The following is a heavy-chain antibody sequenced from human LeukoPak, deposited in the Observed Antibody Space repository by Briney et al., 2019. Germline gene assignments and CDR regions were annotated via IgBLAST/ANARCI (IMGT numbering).Heavy chain of an antibody. CDR3: ARHYYDSSGYLRAFDY. J-gene: IGHJ4*02. CDR2: IYYSGST. Sequence: SETLSLTCTVSGGSISSGGYYWSWIRQHPGKGLEWIGYIYYSGSTYYNPSLKSRVTISVDTSKNQFSLKLSSVTTADTAVYYCARHYYDSSGYLRAFDYLGQGTLVTVSS. CDR1: GGSISSGGYY. V-gene: IGHV4-31*03. D-gene: IGHD3-22*01.